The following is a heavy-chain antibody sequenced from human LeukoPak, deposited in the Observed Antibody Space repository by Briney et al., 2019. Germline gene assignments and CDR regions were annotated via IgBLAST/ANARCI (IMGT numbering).Heavy chain of an antibody. D-gene: IGHD3-22*01. CDR1: GGSISSYY. Sequence: PSETLSLTCTVSGGSISSYYWSWIRQPPGKGLEWIEYIYYSGSTNYNPSLKSRVTISVDTSKNQFSLKLSSVTAADTAVYYCARGGYPYYYYGMDVWGQGTTVTVSS. J-gene: IGHJ6*02. CDR2: IYYSGST. CDR3: ARGGYPYYYYGMDV. V-gene: IGHV4-59*08.